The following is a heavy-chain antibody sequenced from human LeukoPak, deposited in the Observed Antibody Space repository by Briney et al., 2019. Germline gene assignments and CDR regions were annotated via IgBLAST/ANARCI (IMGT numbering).Heavy chain of an antibody. Sequence: SVKVSCKASGGTFSSYAISWVRQAPGQGLEWMGGIIPIFGTANYAQKFQGRVTITADKSTSTAYMELSSLRSEDTAVYYCASPPLRSRDAFDIWGQGTMVTVSS. J-gene: IGHJ3*02. D-gene: IGHD3-3*01. CDR3: ASPPLRSRDAFDI. V-gene: IGHV1-69*06. CDR1: GGTFSSYA. CDR2: IIPIFGTA.